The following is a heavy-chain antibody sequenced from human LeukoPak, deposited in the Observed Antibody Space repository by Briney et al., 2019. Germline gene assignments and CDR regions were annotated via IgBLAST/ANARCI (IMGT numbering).Heavy chain of an antibody. CDR3: ARDYGGNSANY. CDR2: IIPILGIA. D-gene: IGHD4-23*01. CDR1: GGTFSSYA. V-gene: IGHV1-69*04. Sequence: SVKVSCKASGGTFSSYAISWVRQAPGQGLEWMGRIIPILGIANYAQKFQGRVTITADKSTSTAYMELSSLRSEDTAVYYCARDYGGNSANYWGQGTLVTVSS. J-gene: IGHJ4*02.